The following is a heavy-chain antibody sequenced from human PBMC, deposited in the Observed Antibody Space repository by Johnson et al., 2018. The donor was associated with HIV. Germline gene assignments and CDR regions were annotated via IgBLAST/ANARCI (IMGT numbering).Heavy chain of an antibody. V-gene: IGHV3-15*01. CDR3: ARGRGELLAGAFDI. CDR2: IKSKTDGGTT. Sequence: VQLVESGGGLVKPAGPLDSPAASGFTFSNAWMSWVRQAPGKGLEWVGRIKSKTDGGTTDYAAPVKGRFTISRDDSKNTLYLQMNSLRPEDAAIYYCARGRGELLAGAFDIWGQGTMVTVSS. CDR1: GFTFSNAW. J-gene: IGHJ3*02. D-gene: IGHD1-26*01.